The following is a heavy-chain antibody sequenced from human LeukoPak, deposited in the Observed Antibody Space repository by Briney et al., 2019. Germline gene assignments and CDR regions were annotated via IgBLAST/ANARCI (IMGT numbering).Heavy chain of an antibody. CDR2: ISGSGGST. J-gene: IGHJ4*02. CDR3: AKSPDVAGTGRFDY. D-gene: IGHD6-19*01. CDR1: GFTFSTYA. V-gene: IGHV3-23*01. Sequence: GGSLRLSCAASGFTFSTYAMSWVRQAPGKGLEWVSSISGSGGSTYYADSVKGRFTISRDNAKNTLYLQMNSLRAEDTAVYYCAKSPDVAGTGRFDYWGQGTLVTVSS.